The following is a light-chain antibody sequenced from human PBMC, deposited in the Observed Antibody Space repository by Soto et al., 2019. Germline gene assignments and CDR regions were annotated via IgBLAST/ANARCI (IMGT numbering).Light chain of an antibody. J-gene: IGKJ5*01. CDR3: QQFNSYPIT. CDR2: FAS. Sequence: DIQITQSPSSLSSSLVDIVTITCRASQGISTLLAWYQKNPGKDHKSLLYFASSLQSGVQSRFTGSGSGIDFTLTISSLQPEDFATYYCQQFNSYPITFGQGTRLEI. CDR1: QGISTL. V-gene: IGKV1D-16*01.